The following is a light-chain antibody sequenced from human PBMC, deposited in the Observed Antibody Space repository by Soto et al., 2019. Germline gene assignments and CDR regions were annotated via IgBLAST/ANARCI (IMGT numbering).Light chain of an antibody. Sequence: DIQMTQSPSSLSASGGDRVTITCRASETISGNLNWYQQKPGKAPNLLIYDASTLQGGVPSRFSGSGSGTDFTLTINSLQPEDFATYYFQQSYSPPWTFGQGTKVDIK. CDR1: ETISGN. CDR3: QQSYSPPWT. V-gene: IGKV1-39*01. CDR2: DAS. J-gene: IGKJ1*01.